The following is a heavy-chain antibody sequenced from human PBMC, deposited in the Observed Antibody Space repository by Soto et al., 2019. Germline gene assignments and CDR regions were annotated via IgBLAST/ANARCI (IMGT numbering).Heavy chain of an antibody. J-gene: IGHJ5*01. D-gene: IGHD6-13*01. CDR2: TCYRFRWFN. CDR3: VKDLGSGWSNWFAS. CDR1: GDSVSTTSAA. Sequence: QVHLQESGPGLVRPSQTLSLTCAISGDSVSTTSAAWGWIRQSPSRGLGWLGRTCYRFRWFNDYALSVKSRISVNADTSKNQFSLHLTSVTPEDTATYYCVKDLGSGWSNWFASWGQGTLVIVSS. V-gene: IGHV6-1*01.